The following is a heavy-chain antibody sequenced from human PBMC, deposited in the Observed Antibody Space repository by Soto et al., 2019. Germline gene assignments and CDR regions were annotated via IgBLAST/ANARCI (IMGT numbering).Heavy chain of an antibody. V-gene: IGHV4-59*01. D-gene: IGHD3-22*01. J-gene: IGHJ4*02. CDR3: ARGMYYYDSSGYPFDY. Sequence: SETLSLTCTVSGGSISSYYWSWIRQPPGKGLEWIGYIYYSGSTNYNPSLKSRVTISVDTSKNQFSLKLSSVTAADTAMYYCARGMYYYDSSGYPFDYWGQGTLVTVSS. CDR1: GGSISSYY. CDR2: IYYSGST.